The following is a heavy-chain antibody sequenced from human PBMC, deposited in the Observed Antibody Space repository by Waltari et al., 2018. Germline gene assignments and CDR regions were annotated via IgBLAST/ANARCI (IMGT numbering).Heavy chain of an antibody. CDR2: INHSGST. CDR1: GGSFSGYY. J-gene: IGHJ6*03. CDR3: ARLPPSGRPNYYYYMDV. D-gene: IGHD3-10*01. Sequence: QVQLQQWGAGLLKPSETLSLTCAVYGGSFSGYYWSWIRQPPGKGLEWIGEINHSGSTNYNPSLKSRVTISVDTSKNQFSLKLSSVTAADTAVYYCARLPPSGRPNYYYYMDVWGKGTTVTVSS. V-gene: IGHV4-34*01.